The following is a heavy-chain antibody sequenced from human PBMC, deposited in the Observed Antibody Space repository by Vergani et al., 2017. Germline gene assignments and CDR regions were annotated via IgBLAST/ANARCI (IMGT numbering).Heavy chain of an antibody. J-gene: IGHJ4*02. CDR2: ISSNGGST. V-gene: IGHV3-64*04. CDR1: GFTFSSYA. D-gene: IGHD5-18*01. CDR3: ARDEDRVSYGIDY. Sequence: VQLVESGGGLVQPGGSLRLSCSASGFTFSSYAMHWVRQAPGKGLEYVSAISSNGGSTYYADSVKGRFTISRDNAKNSLYLQMNSLRAEDTAVYYCARDEDRVSYGIDYWGQGTLVTVSS.